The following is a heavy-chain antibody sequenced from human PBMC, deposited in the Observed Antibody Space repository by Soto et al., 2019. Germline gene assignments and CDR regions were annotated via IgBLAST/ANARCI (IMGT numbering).Heavy chain of an antibody. D-gene: IGHD3-3*01. J-gene: IGHJ5*02. CDR2: INAGTGNT. V-gene: IGHV1-3*01. Sequence: QVQLVQSGAEVKKPGASVKVSCKASGYTFTNYAMHGVRQAPGQRLEWMGWINAGTGNTKYSQKFQGRVTITRDTSASTVYMELSSLRSEDTAVYYCARDGYDFWSGYYPWFDPWGQGTLVTVSS. CDR1: GYTFTNYA. CDR3: ARDGYDFWSGYYPWFDP.